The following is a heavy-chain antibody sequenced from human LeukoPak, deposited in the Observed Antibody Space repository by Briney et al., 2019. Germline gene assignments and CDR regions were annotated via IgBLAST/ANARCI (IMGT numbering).Heavy chain of an antibody. CDR1: GVTFSASA. D-gene: IGHD1-26*01. J-gene: IGHJ2*01. Sequence: PGGSPRLSCAASGVTFSASAVHWVRQAPGKGLEWVSAISNGGGYTYYADSVKGRFTISRDNSMNTLYLQMNSLRAEDTAVYYCAKPGGSGSYGDWYFDLWGRGTLVTVSS. V-gene: IGHV3-23*01. CDR3: AKPGGSGSYGDWYFDL. CDR2: ISNGGGYT.